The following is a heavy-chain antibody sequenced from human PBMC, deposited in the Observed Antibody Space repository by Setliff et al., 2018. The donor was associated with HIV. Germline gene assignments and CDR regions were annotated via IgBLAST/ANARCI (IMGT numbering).Heavy chain of an antibody. CDR1: GFTFSSYG. V-gene: IGHV3-33*06. Sequence: LRLSCAASGFTFSSYGMHWVRQAPGKGLEWVAVIWYDGSNKYYADSVKGRFTISRDNSKNTLYLQMNSLRAEDTAVYYCAKDQRGSSYNWFDPWGQGTLVTVSS. CDR3: AKDQRGSSYNWFDP. J-gene: IGHJ5*02. D-gene: IGHD6-6*01. CDR2: IWYDGSNK.